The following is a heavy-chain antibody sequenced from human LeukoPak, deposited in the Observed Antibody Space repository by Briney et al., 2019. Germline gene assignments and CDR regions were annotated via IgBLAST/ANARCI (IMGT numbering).Heavy chain of an antibody. CDR1: GGSFSGYY. CDR2: INHSGST. Sequence: SETLSLTCAVYGGSFSGYYWSWIRQPPGKGLEWIGEINHSGSTNYNPSIKSRVTISVDTSKNQFSLNLTSVTAADTAVFYCARYYGSDGNNWFDPWGQGTLVTVSS. D-gene: IGHD3-10*01. J-gene: IGHJ5*02. V-gene: IGHV4-34*01. CDR3: ARYYGSDGNNWFDP.